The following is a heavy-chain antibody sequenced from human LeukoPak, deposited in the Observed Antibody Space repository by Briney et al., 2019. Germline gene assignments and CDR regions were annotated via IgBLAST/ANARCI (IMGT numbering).Heavy chain of an antibody. J-gene: IGHJ5*02. CDR3: AREGSSSWYFHWFDP. CDR2: IIPIIGTA. CDR1: GGTFSSYA. D-gene: IGHD6-13*01. V-gene: IGHV1-69*13. Sequence: SVKVSCKASGGTFSSYAISWVRQAPGQGLEWMGGIIPIIGTANYAQKFQGRVTITADESTSTAYMELSSLRSEDTAVYYCAREGSSSWYFHWFDPWGQGTLVTVSS.